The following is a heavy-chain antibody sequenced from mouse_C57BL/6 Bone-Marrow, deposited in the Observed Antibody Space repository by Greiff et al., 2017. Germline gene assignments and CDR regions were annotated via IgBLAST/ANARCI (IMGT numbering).Heavy chain of an antibody. Sequence: QVQLQQPGAELARPGASVKLSCKASGYTFTSYGIRWVKQRTGQGLEWIGEIYPRSGNTYYNAKFKGKATLTVDKFSSTAYMQLSSLTAEDSAVYFCARDRLHDYYAMDYWGQGTSVTVAS. D-gene: IGHD3-2*02. CDR2: IYPRSGNT. J-gene: IGHJ4*01. CDR3: ARDRLHDYYAMDY. V-gene: IGHV1-81*01. CDR1: GYTFTSYG.